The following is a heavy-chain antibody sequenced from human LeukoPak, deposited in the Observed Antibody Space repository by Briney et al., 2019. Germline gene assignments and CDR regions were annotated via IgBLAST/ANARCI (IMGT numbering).Heavy chain of an antibody. J-gene: IGHJ4*02. D-gene: IGHD3-22*01. V-gene: IGHV1-2*02. Sequence: AASVTVSFRASGYTFTVYYMQRVRQAPGQGREGMGWINPNSGGTNYAQKFQGRVTMTSDTSISTAYMELSRLRSDDTAVYYCAREVGYDSSGYFDYWGQGTLVTVSS. CDR3: AREVGYDSSGYFDY. CDR1: GYTFTVYY. CDR2: INPNSGGT.